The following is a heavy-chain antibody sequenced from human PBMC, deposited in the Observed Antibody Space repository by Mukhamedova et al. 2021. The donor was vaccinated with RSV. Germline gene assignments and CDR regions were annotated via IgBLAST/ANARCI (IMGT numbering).Heavy chain of an antibody. D-gene: IGHD1-1*01. J-gene: IGHJ4*02. CDR1: TFTDNY. CDR2: INPNSGGT. CDR3: ARGGNNWNYIDY. V-gene: IGHV1-2*04. Sequence: TFTDNYMHWVRQAPGQGLEWMGWINPNSGGTNYAQRFQGWVTMTRDTPINTAYMELSRLKSDDTAVYYCARGGNNWNYIDYWGQG.